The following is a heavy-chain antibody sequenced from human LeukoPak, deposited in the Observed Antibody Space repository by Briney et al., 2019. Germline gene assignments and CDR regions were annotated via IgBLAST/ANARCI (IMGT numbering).Heavy chain of an antibody. CDR3: ARETVTNHDAFDI. CDR2: ISHDGRNT. CDR1: GFTFSKYA. Sequence: GGSLRLSCAASGFTFSKYAMHWVRQAPGKGLKWVAVISHDGRNTYYGDSVKGRFTISRDNTKNTLYLQMNRLRAEDTAVYYCARETVTNHDAFDIWGQGAMVTVSS. J-gene: IGHJ3*02. D-gene: IGHD4-11*01. V-gene: IGHV3-30*04.